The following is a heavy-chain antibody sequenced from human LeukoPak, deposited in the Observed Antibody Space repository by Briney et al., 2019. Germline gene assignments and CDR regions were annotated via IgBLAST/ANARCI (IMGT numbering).Heavy chain of an antibody. CDR2: IYSGNT. J-gene: IGHJ4*02. V-gene: IGHV3-53*04. Sequence: PRGSLRLSCAASGFVVSATSMSWVRQPPGKGLEWVSIIYSGNTRYADSVKGRFTISRHDSENTVSLQMNSLLLEDTAVYFCAKTTSPDDVRWPYFDSWGQGILVTVSS. D-gene: IGHD1-14*01. CDR1: GFVVSATS. CDR3: AKTTSPDDVRWPYFDS.